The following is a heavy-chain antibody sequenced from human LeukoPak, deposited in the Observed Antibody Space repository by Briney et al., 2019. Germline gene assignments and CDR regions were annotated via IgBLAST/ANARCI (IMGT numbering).Heavy chain of an antibody. Sequence: GGSLRLSCAASRFTFSSYGMHWVRQSPGKGLEYVSGITSNGGSTYYANSVKGRFTISRDNSKNTLYLQMGRLSTEDMAVYYCTRYESQYDILGHFQHWGQGTLVTVSS. V-gene: IGHV3-64*01. D-gene: IGHD3-9*01. CDR1: RFTFSSYG. CDR3: TRYESQYDILGHFQH. CDR2: ITSNGGST. J-gene: IGHJ1*01.